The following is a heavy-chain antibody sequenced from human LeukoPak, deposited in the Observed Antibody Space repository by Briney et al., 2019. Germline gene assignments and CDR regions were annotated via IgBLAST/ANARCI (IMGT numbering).Heavy chain of an antibody. CDR2: ISSSGSNI. V-gene: IGHV3-48*03. J-gene: IGHJ4*02. CDR1: GFIFSSYE. D-gene: IGHD3-22*01. Sequence: GGSLRLSCAASGFIFSSYEMNWVRQAPGKGLEWVSYISSSGSNIYYADSVKGRLTISRDNAKNSLYLQMNSLRAEDTAVYYCAREGSGDSSGYLDWGQGTLVTVSS. CDR3: AREGSGDSSGYLD.